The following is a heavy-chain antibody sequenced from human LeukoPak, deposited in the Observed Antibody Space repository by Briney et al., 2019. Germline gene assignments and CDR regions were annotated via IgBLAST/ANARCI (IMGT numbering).Heavy chain of an antibody. CDR3: ARGSRRWLQSEYFQH. J-gene: IGHJ1*01. V-gene: IGHV4-39*07. CDR2: IYYSGLT. CDR1: GGSMSSISYF. D-gene: IGHD5-24*01. Sequence: PSETLSLTCSVSGGSMSSISYFWGWIRQPPGKGLEWIGAIYYSGLTYYNPSLKSRVSISVDTSKNQFSLKLSSVTAADTAVYYCARGSRRWLQSEYFQHWGQGTLVTVSS.